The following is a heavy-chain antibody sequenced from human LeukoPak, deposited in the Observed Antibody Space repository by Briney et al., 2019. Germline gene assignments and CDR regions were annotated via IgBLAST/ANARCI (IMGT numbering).Heavy chain of an antibody. J-gene: IGHJ3*02. CDR1: GYTFTSYG. CDR2: IIPILAIG. D-gene: IGHD2-2*01. CDR3: ARDVFGYCSTTTCESNAFDI. Sequence: GASVKVSCKASGYTFTSYGISWVRQAPGQGLEWMGRIIPILAIGNYAQKFQGRVTITADKSTSTAYMELSSLRSEDTAVYYCARDVFGYCSTTTCESNAFDIWAKGQWSPSLQ. V-gene: IGHV1-69*04.